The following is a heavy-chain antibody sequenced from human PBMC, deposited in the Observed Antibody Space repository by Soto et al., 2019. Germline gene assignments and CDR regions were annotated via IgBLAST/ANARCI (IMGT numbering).Heavy chain of an antibody. CDR2: ISSSSSYT. J-gene: IGHJ6*02. Sequence: QVPLVESGGGLVKPGGSLRLSCAASGFTFSDYYMSWIRQAPGKGLEWVSYISSSSSYTNYADSVKGRFTISRDNAKNALYLQMNSLRAEDTAVYYCAREGVTGCLGCYYYYGMDVWGQGTTVTVSS. CDR3: AREGVTGCLGCYYYYGMDV. CDR1: GFTFSDYY. V-gene: IGHV3-11*05. D-gene: IGHD2-2*01.